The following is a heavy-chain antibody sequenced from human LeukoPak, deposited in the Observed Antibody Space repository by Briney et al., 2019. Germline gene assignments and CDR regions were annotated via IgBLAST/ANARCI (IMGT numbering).Heavy chain of an antibody. CDR1: GGTFSSYA. J-gene: IGHJ4*02. V-gene: IGHV1-69*13. Sequence: SVKVSCKASGGTFSSYAISWVRQAPGQGLEWMGGIIPIFGTANYAQKFQGRVTITADESTSTAYMELSSLRSEGTAVYYCARVTYIYYDSSGYFGYWGQGTLVTVSS. D-gene: IGHD3-22*01. CDR3: ARVTYIYYDSSGYFGY. CDR2: IIPIFGTA.